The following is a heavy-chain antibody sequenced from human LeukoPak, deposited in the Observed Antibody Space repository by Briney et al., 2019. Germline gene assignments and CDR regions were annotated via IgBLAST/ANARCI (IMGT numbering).Heavy chain of an antibody. J-gene: IGHJ3*02. V-gene: IGHV4-39*01. CDR2: IYYSGST. CDR1: GGSISSSSYY. D-gene: IGHD1-1*01. CDR3: ARLYHPPNWNDVFDASDI. Sequence: SETLSLTCTVSGGSISSSSYYWGWIRQPPGKGLEWIGSIYYSGSTYYNPSLKSRVTISVDTSKNQFSLKLSSVTAADTAVYYCARLYHPPNWNDVFDASDIWGQGTMVTVSS.